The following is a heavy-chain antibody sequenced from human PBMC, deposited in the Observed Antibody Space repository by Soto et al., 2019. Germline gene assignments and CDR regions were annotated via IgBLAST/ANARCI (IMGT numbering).Heavy chain of an antibody. V-gene: IGHV3-74*01. Sequence: EVQLAESGGGLVQPGGSLRLSCAASGFTFSPYWMHWVRQALGKVLVWVSRINPDGSRTDYADAVKGRFTISRDNAKNTLYVQRNSLRAEDTAVYYGGRGGIDSTRGMDVWGQGTTVTVSS. D-gene: IGHD2-2*01. J-gene: IGHJ6*02. CDR3: GRGGIDSTRGMDV. CDR2: INPDGSRT. CDR1: GFTFSPYW.